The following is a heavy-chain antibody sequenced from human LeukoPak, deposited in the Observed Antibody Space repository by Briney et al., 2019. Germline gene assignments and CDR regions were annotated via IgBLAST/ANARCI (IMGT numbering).Heavy chain of an antibody. D-gene: IGHD2/OR15-2a*01. CDR3: AKDTSLRTSYHGYFDF. Sequence: GGSLRLSCAASGFTFSAYAMSWVRQAPGKGLERVSALTLGATNTHYADSVNGRCTISRDVSKSTLYLQMNTLTAEDTAVYYCAKDTSLRTSYHGYFDFWGQGALVTVSS. CDR1: GFTFSAYA. V-gene: IGHV3-23*01. J-gene: IGHJ4*02. CDR2: LTLGATNT.